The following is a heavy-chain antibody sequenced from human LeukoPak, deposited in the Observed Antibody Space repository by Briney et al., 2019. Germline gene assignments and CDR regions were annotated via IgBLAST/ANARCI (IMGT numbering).Heavy chain of an antibody. J-gene: IGHJ4*02. V-gene: IGHV3-23*01. CDR2: ISGSGGST. CDR1: GFTFGSYA. CDR3: AKHVGVVAATSYYFDY. D-gene: IGHD2-15*01. Sequence: GGSLRLSCAASGFTFGSYAMSWVRQAPGKGLEWVSAISGSGGSTYYADSVKGRFTISRDNSKNTLYLQMNSLRAEDTAVYYCAKHVGVVAATSYYFDYWGQGTLVTVSS.